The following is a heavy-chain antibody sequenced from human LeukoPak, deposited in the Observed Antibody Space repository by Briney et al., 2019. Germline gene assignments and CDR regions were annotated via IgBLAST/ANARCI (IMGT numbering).Heavy chain of an antibody. CDR1: GFSFNNYG. CDR3: ARDGVGATGYFDY. Sequence: PGGSLRLSCAASGFSFNNYGMHWVRQAPGKGLEWVAVMWYDGSNKYYADSVKGRFTISRDNSKKTLYLQMNSLRAEDTALYHCARDGVGATGYFDYWGQGTLVTVSS. D-gene: IGHD1-26*01. V-gene: IGHV3-33*01. J-gene: IGHJ4*02. CDR2: MWYDGSNK.